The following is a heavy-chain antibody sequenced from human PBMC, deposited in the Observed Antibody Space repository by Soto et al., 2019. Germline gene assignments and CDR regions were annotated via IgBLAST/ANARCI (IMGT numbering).Heavy chain of an antibody. D-gene: IGHD1-26*01. V-gene: IGHV3-73*01. CDR3: TQVYYSYYYGMDV. Sequence: GGSLRLSCAASGFTFSGSAMHWVRQASGKGLEWVGRIRSKANSYATAYAASVKGRFTISRDDSKNTAYLQMNSLKTEDTAVYYCTQVYYSYYYGMDVWGQGTTVTVSS. J-gene: IGHJ6*02. CDR2: IRSKANSYAT. CDR1: GFTFSGSA.